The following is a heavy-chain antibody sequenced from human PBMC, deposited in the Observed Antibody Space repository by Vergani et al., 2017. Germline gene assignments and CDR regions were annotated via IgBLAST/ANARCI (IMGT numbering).Heavy chain of an antibody. D-gene: IGHD5-12*01. CDR2: IYHNGDT. V-gene: IGHV4-31*03. J-gene: IGHJ5*02. CDR1: GGSIKIGGYY. CDR3: ARVKYSGYDYWFDP. Sequence: QVQLEESGPGLVKPSQTLSLTCTVSGGSIKIGGYYWSWIRQHPGKGLEWIGFIYHNGDTYYSPSLMSRVTISIDTSENQFSLKLSSVTAADTAVYYCARVKYSGYDYWFDPWGQGTLVTVSS.